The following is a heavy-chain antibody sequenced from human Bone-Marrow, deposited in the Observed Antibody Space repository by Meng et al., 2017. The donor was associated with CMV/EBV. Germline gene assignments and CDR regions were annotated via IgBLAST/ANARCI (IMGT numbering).Heavy chain of an antibody. CDR1: GFTFSSYA. V-gene: IGHV3-30-3*01. CDR3: AKDIHLAFDY. Sequence: QVQLVESGGGVVQPGRSLRLSCAASGFTFSSYAMHWVRQAPGKGLEWVAVISYDGSNKYYADSVKGRFTISRDNSKNTLYLQMNSLRAEDTAVYYCAKDIHLAFDYWGQGTLVTVSS. J-gene: IGHJ4*02. CDR2: ISYDGSNK.